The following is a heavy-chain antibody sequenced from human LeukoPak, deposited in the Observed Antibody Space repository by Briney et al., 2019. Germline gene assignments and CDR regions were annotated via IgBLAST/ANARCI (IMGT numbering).Heavy chain of an antibody. CDR1: GYTFTGYY. CDR3: ARSQPPLRYFDWLLPETDY. Sequence: ASVKVSCKASGYTFTGYYMHWVRQAPGQGLEWMGWINPKSGGTNYAQKFQGRVTMTRDTSIGTAYMELSRLRSDDTAVYYCARSQPPLRYFDWLLPETDYWGQGTLVTVSS. J-gene: IGHJ4*02. D-gene: IGHD3-9*01. V-gene: IGHV1-2*02. CDR2: INPKSGGT.